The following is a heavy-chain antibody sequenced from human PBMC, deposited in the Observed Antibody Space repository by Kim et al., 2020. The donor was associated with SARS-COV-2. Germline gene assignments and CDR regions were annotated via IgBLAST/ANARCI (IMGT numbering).Heavy chain of an antibody. J-gene: IGHJ4*02. CDR1: GYSFTSYW. V-gene: IGHV5-51*01. CDR3: ASQYCSGGSCYPSLFDY. D-gene: IGHD2-15*01. Sequence: GESLKISCKGSGYSFTSYWIGWVRQMPGKGLEWMGIIYPGDSDTRYSPSFQGQVTISADKSISTAYLQWSSLKASDTAVYYCASQYCSGGSCYPSLFDYWAREPWSPSPQ. CDR2: IYPGDSDT.